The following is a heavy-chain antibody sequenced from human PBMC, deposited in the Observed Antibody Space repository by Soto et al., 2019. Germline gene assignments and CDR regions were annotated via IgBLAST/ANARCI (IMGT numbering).Heavy chain of an antibody. Sequence: QVQLVESGGGVVQPGRSLRLSCAASGFTFSSYGMHWVRQAPGKGLEWVAVISYDGSNKYYADSVKGRFTISRDNSKNTLYLQMNSLRAEDTAVYYCAKGLWFGETFLWGEGTLVTVSS. J-gene: IGHJ4*02. CDR1: GFTFSSYG. CDR3: AKGLWFGETFL. CDR2: ISYDGSNK. V-gene: IGHV3-30*18. D-gene: IGHD3-10*01.